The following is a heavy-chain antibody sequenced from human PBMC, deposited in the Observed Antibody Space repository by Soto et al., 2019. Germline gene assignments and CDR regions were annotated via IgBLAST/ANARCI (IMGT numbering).Heavy chain of an antibody. CDR3: GKGPDLWSGYYKDYFDH. V-gene: IGHV3-30*18. CDR1: GFIFRSYV. J-gene: IGHJ4*02. D-gene: IGHD3-3*01. CDR2: IPHDRSNK. Sequence: PRGPLRLSSPASGFIFRSYVMHWVLLAPGKGQEWVAGIPHDRSNKSYSDSVKGRFTISRDNSKNTLYLKMNSLRAEDTAVYYCGKGPDLWSGYYKDYFDHWGQRT.